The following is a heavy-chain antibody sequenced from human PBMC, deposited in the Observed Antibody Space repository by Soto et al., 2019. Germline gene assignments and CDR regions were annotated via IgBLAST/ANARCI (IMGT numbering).Heavy chain of an antibody. CDR1: GFTFSSYS. J-gene: IGHJ6*02. Sequence: PGGSLRLSCAASGFTFSSYSMNWVRQAPGKGLEWVSSSSSRGTYIYYADSVKGRFTVSRDNAKNSLYLQMNSLRAEDTAVYFCARVYYSNLPYYFYYMDVWGQGTTVTVSS. V-gene: IGHV3-21*01. CDR3: ARVYYSNLPYYFYYMDV. D-gene: IGHD4-4*01. CDR2: SSSRGTYI.